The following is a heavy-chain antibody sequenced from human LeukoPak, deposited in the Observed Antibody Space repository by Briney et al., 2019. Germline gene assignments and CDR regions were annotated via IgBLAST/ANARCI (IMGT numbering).Heavy chain of an antibody. CDR2: IKQDESEK. J-gene: IGHJ4*02. Sequence: PGGSLRLSCAASGFSVSRYWMSWVRQAPGEGLEWVANIKQDESEKDYVDSVRGRFTISRDNAKNSLYLQMNSLRAEDTALYYCARDLREVVRDVWGQGTLVTVSS. D-gene: IGHD2-15*01. CDR3: ARDLREVVRDV. CDR1: GFSVSRYW. V-gene: IGHV3-7*03.